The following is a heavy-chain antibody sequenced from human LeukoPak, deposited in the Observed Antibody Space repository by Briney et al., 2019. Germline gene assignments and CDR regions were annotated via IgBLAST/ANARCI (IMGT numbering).Heavy chain of an antibody. CDR3: TTCGGDCYFNY. D-gene: IGHD2-21*02. CDR2: IKSKPVGETT. CDR1: GFTFSNAW. V-gene: IGHV3-15*01. Sequence: GGSLRLSCAASGFTFSNAWMNWVRQAPGKGPEWVGRIKSKPVGETTSYAAPVIGRFTISRDDSRNTVYLQMNSLKTVDTALYYCTTCGGDCYFNYWGQGTLVTVSS. J-gene: IGHJ4*02.